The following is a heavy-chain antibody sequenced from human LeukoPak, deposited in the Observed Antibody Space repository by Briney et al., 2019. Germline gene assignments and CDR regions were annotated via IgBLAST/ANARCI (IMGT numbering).Heavy chain of an antibody. CDR2: TNPNSGAT. J-gene: IGHJ4*02. Sequence: ASVKVSCKASGYTFTDYYMHWVRQAPGQGLEWMGWTNPNSGATHYAQRSQGRVTTTRDTSISTAYMELSRLRSDDTAVYYCARAQGEGSSWLDYWGQGTLVTVSS. CDR3: ARAQGEGSSWLDY. V-gene: IGHV1-2*02. CDR1: GYTFTDYY. D-gene: IGHD6-13*01.